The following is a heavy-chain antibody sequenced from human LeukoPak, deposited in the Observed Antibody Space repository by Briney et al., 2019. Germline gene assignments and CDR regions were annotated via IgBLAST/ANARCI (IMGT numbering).Heavy chain of an antibody. J-gene: IGHJ5*02. CDR1: GFTFSEDW. V-gene: IGHV3-7*01. CDR2: IKPDGSEK. CDR3: TRESNRFNWFDP. D-gene: IGHD1-14*01. Sequence: GGSLRLSCLASGFTFSEDWMIWVRQAPGKGLEGVANIKPDGSEKYPLDSLKSPFTILRDNAKNSLYLQMNSLRADDTAVYYCTRESNRFNWFDPWGQGTLVTVSS.